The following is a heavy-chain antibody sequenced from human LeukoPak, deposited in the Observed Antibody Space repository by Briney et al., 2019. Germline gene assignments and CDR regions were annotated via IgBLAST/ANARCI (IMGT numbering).Heavy chain of an antibody. D-gene: IGHD3-10*01. CDR1: GFTFDDYA. CDR3: ARGMVRDLPPPNYHYYMDV. Sequence: PGRSLRLSCAASGFTFDDYAMHWVRQAPGKGLEWVSDISWNSGSIGYADSVKGRFTISRDNAKNSLYLQMNSLRPEDMALYYCARGMVRDLPPPNYHYYMDVWGEGTTVTVSS. V-gene: IGHV3-9*03. J-gene: IGHJ6*03. CDR2: ISWNSGSI.